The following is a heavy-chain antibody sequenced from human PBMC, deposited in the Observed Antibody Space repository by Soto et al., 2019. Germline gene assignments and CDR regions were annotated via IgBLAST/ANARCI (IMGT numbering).Heavy chain of an antibody. CDR3: ARAERGYSGYDFSWFDP. CDR1: GGSISSYY. CDR2: IYYSGST. Sequence: SETLSLTCTVSGGSISSYYWSWIRQPPGKGLEWIGYIYYSGSTNYNPSLKSRVTISVDTSKNQFSLKLSSVTAADTAVYYCARAERGYSGYDFSWFDPWGQGTLVTVS. J-gene: IGHJ5*02. V-gene: IGHV4-59*01. D-gene: IGHD5-12*01.